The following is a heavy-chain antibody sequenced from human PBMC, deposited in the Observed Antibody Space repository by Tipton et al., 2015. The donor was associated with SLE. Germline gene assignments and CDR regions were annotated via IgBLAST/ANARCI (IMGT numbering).Heavy chain of an antibody. CDR2: MGTNDRSI. CDR1: GFMINSFT. V-gene: IGHV3-21*04. J-gene: IGHJ4*02. CDR3: VLRPDNEGVGRGY. D-gene: IGHD1-26*01. Sequence: SLRLSCAASGFMINSFTVNWVRQAPGKGLEWVSSMGTNDRSIHYADSVKGRFTISRDNAKNSLFLQMNSLRPEDTALYYCVLRPDNEGVGRGYWGQGILVTVSS.